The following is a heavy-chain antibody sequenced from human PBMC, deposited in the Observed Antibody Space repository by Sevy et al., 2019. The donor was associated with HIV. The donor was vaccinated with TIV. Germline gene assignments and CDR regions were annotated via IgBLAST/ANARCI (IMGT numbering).Heavy chain of an antibody. D-gene: IGHD3-22*01. CDR1: GYTFTSYG. V-gene: IGHV1-18*01. CDR2: ISAYSGNT. CDR3: ARDQYDSSGYYYSYYGMDV. J-gene: IGHJ6*02. Sequence: ASVKVSCKASGYTFTSYGINWVRQAPGRGLEWMGWISAYSGNTNYAQNLQGRVTMTTDTFTSTAYMELRSLTSDDTAVYYCARDQYDSSGYYYSYYGMDVWGQGTTVTVSS.